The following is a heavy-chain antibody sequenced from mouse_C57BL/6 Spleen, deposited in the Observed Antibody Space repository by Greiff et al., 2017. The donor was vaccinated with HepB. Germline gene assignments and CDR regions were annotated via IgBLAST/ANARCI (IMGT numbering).Heavy chain of an antibody. Sequence: EVKLQESGPELVKPGASVKISCKASGYSFTGYYMNWVKQSPEKSLEWIGEINPSTGGTTYNQKFKAKATLTVDKSSSTAYMQLKSLTSEDSAVYYCARSDYDFAYWGQGTLVTVSA. J-gene: IGHJ3*01. CDR3: ARSDYDFAY. D-gene: IGHD2-4*01. CDR2: INPSTGGT. CDR1: GYSFTGYY. V-gene: IGHV1-42*01.